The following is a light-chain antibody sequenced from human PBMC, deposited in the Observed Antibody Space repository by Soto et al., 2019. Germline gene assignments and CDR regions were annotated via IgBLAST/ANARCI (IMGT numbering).Light chain of an antibody. CDR2: RDT. Sequence: SFELTQPLSVSVALGQTARITCGGNNIGSKNVHWYQLNPGQAPVLVIYRDTNRPSRIPERFSGSNSGNTATLAISGAQVGDDADYYCQGWDSSTVVFGGGTKLTVL. CDR1: NIGSKN. V-gene: IGLV3-9*01. J-gene: IGLJ3*02. CDR3: QGWDSSTVV.